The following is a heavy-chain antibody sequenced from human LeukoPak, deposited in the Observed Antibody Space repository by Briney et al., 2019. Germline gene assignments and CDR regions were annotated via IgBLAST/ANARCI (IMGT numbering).Heavy chain of an antibody. CDR2: IYYSGST. D-gene: IGHD4-17*01. Sequence: SETLSLTCTVSGGSISSYYWSWIRQPPGKGLEWIGYIYYSGSTNYNPSLKSRVTISVDTSKNQFSLKLSSVTAADTAVYYCSLFYGDYVNYYYYMDVWGKGTTVTVSS. CDR1: GGSISSYY. V-gene: IGHV4-59*12. J-gene: IGHJ6*03. CDR3: SLFYGDYVNYYYYMDV.